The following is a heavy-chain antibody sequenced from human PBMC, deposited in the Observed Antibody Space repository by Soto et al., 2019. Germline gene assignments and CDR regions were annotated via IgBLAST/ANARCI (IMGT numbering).Heavy chain of an antibody. J-gene: IGHJ3*02. CDR3: ARDVNADGSGSYADAFDI. Sequence: GGSLRLSFAASGFTFSSYSMNWVRQAPGKGLEWVSSISSSSSYIYYADSVKGRFTISRDNAKNSLYLQMNSLRAEDTAVYYCARDVNADGSGSYADAFDIWGQGTMVTVSS. CDR1: GFTFSSYS. D-gene: IGHD3-10*01. CDR2: ISSSSSYI. V-gene: IGHV3-21*01.